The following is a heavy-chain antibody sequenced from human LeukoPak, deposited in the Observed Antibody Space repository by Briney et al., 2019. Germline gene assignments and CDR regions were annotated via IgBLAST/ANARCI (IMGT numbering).Heavy chain of an antibody. Sequence: PGGSLRLSCAASGFTFSSYAMSWVRQAPGKGLEWVSAISGSGGSTYYADSVKGWFTISRDNSKNTLYLQMNSLRAEDTAVYYCAKDPFLRADCGGNSGGVFDYWGQGTLVTVSS. CDR2: ISGSGGST. CDR3: AKDPFLRADCGGNSGGVFDY. V-gene: IGHV3-23*01. CDR1: GFTFSSYA. D-gene: IGHD4-23*01. J-gene: IGHJ4*02.